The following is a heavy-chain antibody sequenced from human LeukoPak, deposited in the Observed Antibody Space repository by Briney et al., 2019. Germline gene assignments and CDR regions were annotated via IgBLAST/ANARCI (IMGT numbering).Heavy chain of an antibody. CDR1: GYTFTSYH. CDR3: ARDQTDCSSNSCHNFHYGMDV. J-gene: IGHJ6*02. CDR2: INPSGGST. Sequence: ASVKVSCKASGYTFTSYHMHWVRQAPGQGLERMGIINPSGGSTGYAQKFQGRITMTRDTSTNTVYMDLSSLRSEDTAVYYCARDQTDCSSNSCHNFHYGMDVWGQGTTVTVSS. V-gene: IGHV1-46*01. D-gene: IGHD2-2*01.